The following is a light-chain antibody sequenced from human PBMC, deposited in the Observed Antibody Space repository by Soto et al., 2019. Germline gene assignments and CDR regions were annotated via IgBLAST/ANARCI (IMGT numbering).Light chain of an antibody. V-gene: IGLV8-61*01. CDR2: TTN. CDR1: SGSVSSSYY. Sequence: TVVTQEPSFSVSPGGTVTLTCGLSSGSVSSSYYPSWYQQIPGQAPRTLIYTTNTRSSGVPDRFSGSILGNKAALTITGAQADDECDYYCVLYMGTGRVVFGGGTKVTVL. J-gene: IGLJ3*02. CDR3: VLYMGTGRVV.